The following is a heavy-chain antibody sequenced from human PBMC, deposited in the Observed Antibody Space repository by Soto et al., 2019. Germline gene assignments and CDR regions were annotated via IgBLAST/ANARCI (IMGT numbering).Heavy chain of an antibody. CDR3: ARNPHCTIGECSDFDY. J-gene: IGHJ4*02. CDR1: GGTFSSYT. Sequence: SVKVSCKASGGTFSSYTISWVRQAPGQGLEWMGRISPIRGIANYAQKFQGRVTMTADTSTSTAYMEVRSLRSDDTAIFYCARNPHCTIGECSDFDYWGRGTLVTVSS. D-gene: IGHD2-8*01. V-gene: IGHV1-69*02. CDR2: ISPIRGIA.